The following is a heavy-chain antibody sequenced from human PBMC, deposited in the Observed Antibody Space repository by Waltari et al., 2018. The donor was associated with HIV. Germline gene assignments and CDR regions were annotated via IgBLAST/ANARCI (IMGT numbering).Heavy chain of an antibody. CDR2: ISHSGST. CDR1: GGSFSGYY. J-gene: IGHJ4*02. V-gene: IGHV4-34*01. Sequence: QVHLQQWGAGLLKPSETLSLTCAIYGGSFSGYYWSWIRQAPEKGLEWIGEISHSGSTNYTPSLKSRVTMSLDTSKNQFSLKLSSVTAADTAVYYCARKDDYYDDNRYTLLFDSWGQGTLVTVSS. D-gene: IGHD3-16*01. CDR3: ARKDDYYDDNRYTLLFDS.